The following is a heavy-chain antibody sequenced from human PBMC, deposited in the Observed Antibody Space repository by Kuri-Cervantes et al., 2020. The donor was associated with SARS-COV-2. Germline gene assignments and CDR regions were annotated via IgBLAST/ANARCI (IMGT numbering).Heavy chain of an antibody. D-gene: IGHD3-3*01. CDR1: GGSISSSGHF. CDR3: ARQRGGFLEWLLHYDY. J-gene: IGHJ4*02. Sequence: SETLSLTCSVSGGSISSSGHFWGWIRQPPGKGLERIGSIYYSGITYYNPSLESRVTISVDTCNNQFSLNLSSVTAADTAVYYCARQRGGFLEWLLHYDYWGQGTLVTVSS. CDR2: IYYSGIT. V-gene: IGHV4-39*01.